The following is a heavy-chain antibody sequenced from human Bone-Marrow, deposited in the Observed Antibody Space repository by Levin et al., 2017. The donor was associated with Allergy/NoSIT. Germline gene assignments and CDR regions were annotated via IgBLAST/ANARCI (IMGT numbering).Heavy chain of an antibody. Sequence: LSLTCAASGFPFDDYGMSWVRQAPGKGLEWVSGINWNGGSTGYADSVKGRFTISRDNAKNSLYLQMNSLRAEDTALYYCARVSGTPRGSSDYWGQGTLVTVSS. CDR1: GFPFDDYG. V-gene: IGHV3-20*04. CDR2: INWNGGST. D-gene: IGHD3-10*01. CDR3: ARVSGTPRGSSDY. J-gene: IGHJ4*02.